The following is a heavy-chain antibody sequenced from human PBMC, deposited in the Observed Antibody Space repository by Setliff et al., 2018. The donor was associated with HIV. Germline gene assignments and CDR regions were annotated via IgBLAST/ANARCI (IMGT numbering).Heavy chain of an antibody. D-gene: IGHD2-21*01. J-gene: IGHJ4*02. Sequence: GGSLRLSCAASGFRFRSYWMSWVRQAPGKGLESVANVKQDGTETLYVDSVKGRFTISRDNANNLVYLQMNSLRVEDTAVYYCAKDRRRIAHFDYWGQGTLVTASS. CDR1: GFRFRSYW. CDR3: AKDRRRIAHFDY. V-gene: IGHV3-7*01. CDR2: VKQDGTET.